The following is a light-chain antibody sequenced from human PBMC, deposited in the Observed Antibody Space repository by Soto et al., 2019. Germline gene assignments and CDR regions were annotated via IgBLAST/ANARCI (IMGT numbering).Light chain of an antibody. V-gene: IGKV1-39*01. J-gene: IGKJ4*01. Sequence: DIQMTQSPSSLSASVGDRVTITCRASQSISSYLNWYQQKPGKAPKLLIYAASSLQSGVPSRFSGSGSGTDFTLAISSLQPEDFANYYCQQSYSTPPTFGGGNKVEIK. CDR1: QSISSY. CDR3: QQSYSTPPT. CDR2: AAS.